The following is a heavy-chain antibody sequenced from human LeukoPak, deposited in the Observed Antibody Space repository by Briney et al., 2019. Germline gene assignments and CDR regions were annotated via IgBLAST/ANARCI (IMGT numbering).Heavy chain of an antibody. CDR3: ARDKLEPTARLDY. J-gene: IGHJ4*02. CDR1: GGTFSSYA. Sequence: ASVKVSCKASGGTFSSYAISWVRQAPGQGLEWMGWISAYNGNTNYAQKLQGRVTMTTDTSTSTAYMELRSLRSDDTAVYYCARDKLEPTARLDYWGQGTLVTVSS. D-gene: IGHD1-1*01. V-gene: IGHV1-18*01. CDR2: ISAYNGNT.